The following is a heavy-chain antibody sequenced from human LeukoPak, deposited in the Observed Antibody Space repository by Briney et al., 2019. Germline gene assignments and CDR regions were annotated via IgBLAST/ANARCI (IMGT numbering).Heavy chain of an antibody. CDR3: ARGGDCTNGVCSDY. J-gene: IGHJ4*02. V-gene: IGHV4-31*03. CDR2: IYYSGST. CDR1: GGSISSGGYY. Sequence: ASETLSLTCTVSGGSISSGGYYWSWIRQHPGKGLEWIGSIYYSGSTYYNPSLKSRVTISVDTSKNQFSLKLSSVTAADTAVYYCARGGDCTNGVCSDYWGQGTLVTVSS. D-gene: IGHD2-8*01.